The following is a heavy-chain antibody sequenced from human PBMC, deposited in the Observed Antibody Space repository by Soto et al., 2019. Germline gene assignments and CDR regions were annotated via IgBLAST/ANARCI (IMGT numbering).Heavy chain of an antibody. D-gene: IGHD6-19*01. J-gene: IGHJ4*02. Sequence: SETLSLTCTVSGGSVISGSYYCIWIRQPPGKGLEWIGYIYYSGSTNYNPSLKSRVTISVDTSKNQFSLKLSSVTAADTAVYYCARAIAVAVQSPIDYWGQGTLVTVSS. V-gene: IGHV4-61*01. CDR3: ARAIAVAVQSPIDY. CDR2: IYYSGST. CDR1: GGSVISGSYY.